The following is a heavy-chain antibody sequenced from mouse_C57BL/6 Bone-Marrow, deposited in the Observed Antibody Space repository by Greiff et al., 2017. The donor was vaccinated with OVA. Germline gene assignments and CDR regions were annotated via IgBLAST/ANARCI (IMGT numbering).Heavy chain of an antibody. CDR1: GYTFTSYG. CDR2: IYPRSGNT. V-gene: IGHV1-81*01. D-gene: IGHD1-1*01. CDR3: ARVITTVNYAMDY. J-gene: IGHJ4*01. Sequence: QVQLKESGAELARPGASVKLSCKASGYTFTSYGISWVKQRTGQGLEWIGEIYPRSGNTYYNEKFKGKATLTADKSSSTAYMELRSLTSEDSAVYFCARVITTVNYAMDYWGQGTSVTVSS.